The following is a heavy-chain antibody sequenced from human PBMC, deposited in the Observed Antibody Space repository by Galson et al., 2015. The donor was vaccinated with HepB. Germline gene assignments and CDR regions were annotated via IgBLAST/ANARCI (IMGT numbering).Heavy chain of an antibody. Sequence: SLRLSCAASGFTFSSYGMHWVRQAPGKGLEWVAVISYDGSNKYYADSVKGRFTISRDNSKNTLYLQMNSLRAEDTAVYYCAKLGGSPVWTDAFDIWGQGTMVTVSS. D-gene: IGHD1-26*01. CDR2: ISYDGSNK. V-gene: IGHV3-30*18. CDR3: AKLGGSPVWTDAFDI. CDR1: GFTFSSYG. J-gene: IGHJ3*02.